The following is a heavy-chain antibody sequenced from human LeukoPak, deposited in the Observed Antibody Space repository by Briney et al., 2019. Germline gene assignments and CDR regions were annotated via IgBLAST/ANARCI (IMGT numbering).Heavy chain of an antibody. CDR3: AKWRVLLWFGELVDY. J-gene: IGHJ4*02. CDR1: GFTFSSYA. D-gene: IGHD3-10*01. V-gene: IGHV3-23*01. CDR2: ISGSGGST. Sequence: SGGSPRLSCAASGFTFSSYAMSWVRQAPGKGLEWVSAISGSGGSTYYADSVKGRFTISRDNSKNTLYLQMNSLRAEDTAVYYCAKWRVLLWFGELVDYWGQGTLVTVSS.